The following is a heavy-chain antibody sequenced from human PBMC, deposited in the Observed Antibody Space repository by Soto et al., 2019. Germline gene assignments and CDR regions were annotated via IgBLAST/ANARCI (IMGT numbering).Heavy chain of an antibody. CDR3: ARVGLSRASEY. V-gene: IGHV1-69*13. J-gene: IGHJ4*02. Sequence: ASVKVSCKASGGTFSSYAISWVRQAPGQGLEWMGGIIPIFGTANYAQKFQGRVTITADESTSTAYMELSSLRSEDTAVYYCARVGLSRASEYWGQEMLVIVSS. D-gene: IGHD3-16*01. CDR1: GGTFSSYA. CDR2: IIPIFGTA.